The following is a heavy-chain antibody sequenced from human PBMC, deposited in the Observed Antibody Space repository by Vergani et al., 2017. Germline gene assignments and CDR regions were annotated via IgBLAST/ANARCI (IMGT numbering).Heavy chain of an antibody. J-gene: IGHJ5*02. CDR1: GGTFSSYS. CDR2: IIPLLNIT. CDR3: ARDFITMVRGLISQYNWFDP. V-gene: IGHV1-69*08. D-gene: IGHD3-10*01. Sequence: QVQLVQSGAEVKQSGSSVKVSCKASGGTFSSYSLSWVRQAPGQGLEWMGRIIPLLNITNYAQKFQGRVTITADKSTSTAYMELSSLSSEDTAIYYCARDFITMVRGLISQYNWFDPWGQGTLVTVSS.